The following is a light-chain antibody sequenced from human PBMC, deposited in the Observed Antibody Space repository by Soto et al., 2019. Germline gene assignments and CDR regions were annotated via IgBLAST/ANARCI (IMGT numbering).Light chain of an antibody. V-gene: IGKV3-20*01. CDR2: DAS. CDR1: HSVSGRY. CDR3: QQYSDNWT. J-gene: IGKJ1*01. Sequence: IVLTQSPDTLSLSPGEGATLSCRASHSVSGRYLAWYQQKPGQAPRLLIYDASSRATGIPDRFSGSGSGTDFTLTISSLQPDDSAIYYCQQYSDNWTFGQGTKV.